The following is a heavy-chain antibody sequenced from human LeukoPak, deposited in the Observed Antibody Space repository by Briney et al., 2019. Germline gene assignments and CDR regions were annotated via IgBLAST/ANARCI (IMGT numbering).Heavy chain of an antibody. Sequence: SETLSLTCAVYGGSFSGYYWSWIRQPPGKGLEWIGEINHSGGTNYNPSLKSRVTVSVDTSKNQFSLKLSSVTAADTAVYYCARANYNWNYWDYWGQGTLVTVSS. V-gene: IGHV4-34*01. CDR2: INHSGGT. CDR3: ARANYNWNYWDY. CDR1: GGSFSGYY. D-gene: IGHD1-20*01. J-gene: IGHJ4*02.